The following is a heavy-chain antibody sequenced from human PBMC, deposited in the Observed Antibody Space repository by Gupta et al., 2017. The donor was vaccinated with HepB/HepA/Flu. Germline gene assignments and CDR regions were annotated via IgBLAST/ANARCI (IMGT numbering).Heavy chain of an antibody. Sequence: EVQLVESGGGLVQPGRSLRLSCTASGFTFGDYAMSWVRQAPGKGLEWVGFIRSKAYGGTTEYAASVKGRFTISRDDSKSIAYLQMNSLKTEDTAVYYCTARHPDYGDYRVRGDYWGQGTLVTVSS. D-gene: IGHD4-17*01. CDR2: IRSKAYGGTT. V-gene: IGHV3-49*04. J-gene: IGHJ4*02. CDR1: GFTFGDYA. CDR3: TARHPDYGDYRVRGDY.